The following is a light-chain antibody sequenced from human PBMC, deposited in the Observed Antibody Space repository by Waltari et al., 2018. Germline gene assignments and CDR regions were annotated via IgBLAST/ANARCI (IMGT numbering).Light chain of an antibody. Sequence: QLVLTQSPSASASLGASVTLTCTLSSGHSTNVIARLQKRPEEGPRYLMKVNSDGSHNKGDEIPDRFSGSSSGAERYLTISSLQSEDEADYYCQTGGHGTWVFGGGTKLTVL. J-gene: IGLJ3*02. V-gene: IGLV4-69*01. CDR2: VNSDGSH. CDR3: QTGGHGTWV. CDR1: SGHSTNV.